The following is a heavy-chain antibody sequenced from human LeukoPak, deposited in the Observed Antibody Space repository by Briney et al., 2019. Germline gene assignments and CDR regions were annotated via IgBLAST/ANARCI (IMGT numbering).Heavy chain of an antibody. J-gene: IGHJ3*02. CDR1: GGYLRSYY. CDR2: IYYSGGT. V-gene: IGHV4-59*12. D-gene: IGHD2-2*01. Sequence: KPSDTLAHIRTVAGGYLRSYYWRWIRPPPGKGPAWVGYIYYSGGTNYNPSLKSRVTISADTSKNHFSLRLSSVTAADTAVYYCARDQLLSLDAFDIWGQGTMVTVSS. CDR3: ARDQLLSLDAFDI.